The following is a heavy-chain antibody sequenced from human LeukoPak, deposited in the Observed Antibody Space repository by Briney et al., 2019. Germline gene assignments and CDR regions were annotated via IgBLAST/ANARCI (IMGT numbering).Heavy chain of an antibody. CDR2: ISGSGDST. Sequence: GGSLRLSCAASGFTFSSYAMSWVRQAPGKGLEWVSAISGSGDSTYYADSVKGRFTISRDNSKNTLYLQMNSLRAEDAAVYYCAKDQGGGGSYPPDAFDIWGQGTMVTVSS. CDR1: GFTFSSYA. CDR3: AKDQGGGGSYPPDAFDI. J-gene: IGHJ3*02. D-gene: IGHD1-26*01. V-gene: IGHV3-23*01.